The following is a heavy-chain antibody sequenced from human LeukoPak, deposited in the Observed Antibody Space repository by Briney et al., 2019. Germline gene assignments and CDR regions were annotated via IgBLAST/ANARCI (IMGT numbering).Heavy chain of an antibody. Sequence: ASETLSLTCAVYGGSFSGYYWSWIRQPPGKGLEWIGEINHSGSTNYNPSLKSRVTISVDTSKNQFSLKLSSVTAADTAVYYCARDAPPPYCSVGTCYFDYWGQGSLVTVSS. D-gene: IGHD2-15*01. CDR3: ARDAPPPYCSVGTCYFDY. CDR2: INHSGST. CDR1: GGSFSGYY. J-gene: IGHJ4*02. V-gene: IGHV4-34*01.